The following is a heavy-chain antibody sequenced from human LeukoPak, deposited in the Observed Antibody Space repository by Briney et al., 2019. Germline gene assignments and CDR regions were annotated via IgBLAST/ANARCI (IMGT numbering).Heavy chain of an antibody. V-gene: IGHV7-4-1*02. CDR1: GYTFSSYT. CDR3: GRDPRLGIRGYTYGYIDY. J-gene: IGHJ4*02. CDR2: INTNTGNP. D-gene: IGHD5-18*01. Sequence: PVASVKVSCKTSGYTFSSYTISWVRQAPGQGLEWMGWINTNTGNPTYAQGFAGRYVFSFDTSVSTAYLQISGLTADDTAVYFCGRDPRLGIRGYTYGYIDYWGQGTLVTVSS.